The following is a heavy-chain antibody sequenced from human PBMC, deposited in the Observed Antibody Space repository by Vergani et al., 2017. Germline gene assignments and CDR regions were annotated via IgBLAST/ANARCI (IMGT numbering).Heavy chain of an antibody. CDR2: ISPDGFST. V-gene: IGHV1-46*03. CDR3: AREPPLTGFFDY. CDR1: GYTFTAYY. D-gene: IGHD3-9*01. Sequence: QVQLVQSGAEVGKPGASVKISCKASGYTFTAYYIHWVRQAPEQGLEWVGVISPDGFSTFYAQKFQGRVTITRVTSTSTVYVEVTSLRSDDTAVYYCAREPPLTGFFDYWGQGTLVTVSS. J-gene: IGHJ4*02.